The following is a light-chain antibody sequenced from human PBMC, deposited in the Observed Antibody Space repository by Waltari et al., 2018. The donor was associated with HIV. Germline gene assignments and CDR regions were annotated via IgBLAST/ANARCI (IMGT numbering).Light chain of an antibody. CDR1: SSNIGSNT. CDR2: SNN. CDR3: AAWDDSLNGVV. Sequence: QSVLTQPPSASGTPGQRVTISCSGSSSNIGSNTVNWYQQLPGTAPKLLIYSNNQRPSGVPYRFSGSKSGTSASLAISGLQSEDEADYSCAAWDDSLNGVVFGGGTKLTVL. V-gene: IGLV1-44*01. J-gene: IGLJ2*01.